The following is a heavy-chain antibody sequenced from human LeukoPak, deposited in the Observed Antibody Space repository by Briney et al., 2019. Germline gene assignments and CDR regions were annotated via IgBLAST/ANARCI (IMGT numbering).Heavy chain of an antibody. CDR1: GXSLSVYY. CDR2: INHSGST. V-gene: IGHV4-34*01. CDR3: ARDTTTGSY. Sequence: SETLSLTCAVYGXSLSVYYWNWIRQPPGKGLEWIGEINHSGSTNYNPSLKSRVTISVDTSKNQFSLKLNSVTAADTAVYYCARDTTTGSYWGQGTLVTVSS. J-gene: IGHJ4*02. D-gene: IGHD1-1*01.